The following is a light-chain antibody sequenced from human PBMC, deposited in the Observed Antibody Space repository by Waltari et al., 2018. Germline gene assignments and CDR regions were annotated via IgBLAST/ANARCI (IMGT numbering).Light chain of an antibody. J-gene: IGLJ1*01. CDR2: EVF. CDR1: TSAVGSYDL. V-gene: IGLV2-23*02. CDR3: CSYAGRGTYV. Sequence: QSALPQPASVSGTPGQSITISCSGTTSAVGSYDLVSWYQQHPGEAPKLLICEVFKRPPDTSSRVSGAKSGSTASLTISGLQPEDDADYYCCSYAGRGTYVFGSGTKVTVL.